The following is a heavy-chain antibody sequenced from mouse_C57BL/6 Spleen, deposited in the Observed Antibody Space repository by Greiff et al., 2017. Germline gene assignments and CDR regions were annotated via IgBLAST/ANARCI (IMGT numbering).Heavy chain of an antibody. CDR1: GFTFSSYA. CDR3: TRDRITTVVPYFDD. CDR2: ISSCGDYI. Sequence: EVKLMESGEGLVKPGGSLKLSCAASGFTFSSYAMSWVRQTPEKRLEWVAYISSCGDYIYYADTVKGRFTISRDNARNTLYLQMSSLKSKDTAMYYCTRDRITTVVPYFDDWGQGTTLTVSS. V-gene: IGHV5-9-1*02. D-gene: IGHD1-1*01. J-gene: IGHJ2*01.